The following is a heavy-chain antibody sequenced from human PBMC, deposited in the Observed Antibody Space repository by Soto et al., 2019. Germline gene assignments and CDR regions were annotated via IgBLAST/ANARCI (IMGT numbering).Heavy chain of an antibody. Sequence: PPETLSLTCTVSGGSISSSSYYWGWIRQPPGKGLEWIGSIYYSGSTYYNPSLKSRVTISVDTSKSQFSLKLSSVTAADTAVYYCASGMGYCSGGSCYWGQGTLVTVSS. D-gene: IGHD2-15*01. V-gene: IGHV4-39*01. CDR3: ASGMGYCSGGSCY. CDR1: GGSISSSSYY. J-gene: IGHJ4*02. CDR2: IYYSGST.